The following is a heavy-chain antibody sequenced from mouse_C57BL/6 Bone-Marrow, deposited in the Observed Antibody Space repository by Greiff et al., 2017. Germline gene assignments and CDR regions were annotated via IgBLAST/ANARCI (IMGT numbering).Heavy chain of an antibody. CDR3: ARERTYCGSSSYYAMDY. D-gene: IGHD1-1*01. J-gene: IGHJ4*01. CDR1: GYTFTSYG. CDR2: IYPRSGNT. V-gene: IGHV1-81*01. Sequence: QVQLQQSGAELARPGASVKLSCKASGYTFTSYGISWVKQRTGQGLEWIGEIYPRSGNTYYNEKFKGKATLTADKSSSTAYMELRSLTSEDSAVYCCARERTYCGSSSYYAMDYWGQGTSVTVSS.